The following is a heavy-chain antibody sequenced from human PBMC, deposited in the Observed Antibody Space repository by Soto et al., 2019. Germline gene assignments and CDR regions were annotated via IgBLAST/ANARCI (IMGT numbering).Heavy chain of an antibody. V-gene: IGHV4-38-2*01. CDR3: ARGLDTAMVSN. CDR1: SSSINSRFY. J-gene: IGHJ1*01. CDR2: IYHSGST. D-gene: IGHD5-18*01. Sequence: SETLSLTCAVSSSSINSRFYWGWIRQPPGKGLEWIGNIYHSGSTNYNPSLKSRVTISVDTSKNQFSLKLSSVTAADTAVYYCARGLDTAMVSNWGQGTLVTVSS.